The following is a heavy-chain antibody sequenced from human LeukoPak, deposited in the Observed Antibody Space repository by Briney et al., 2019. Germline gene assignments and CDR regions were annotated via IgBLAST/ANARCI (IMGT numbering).Heavy chain of an antibody. CDR3: ARSPNILTGYMFDY. CDR1: GYSISSGYY. J-gene: IGHJ4*02. Sequence: SETLSLTCTVSGYSISSGYYWGWIRQPPGKGLEWIGSIYHSGSTYYNPSLKSRVTISVDTSKNQFSLKLSSVTAADTAVYYCARSPNILTGYMFDYWGQGTLVTVSS. CDR2: IYHSGST. D-gene: IGHD3-9*01. V-gene: IGHV4-38-2*02.